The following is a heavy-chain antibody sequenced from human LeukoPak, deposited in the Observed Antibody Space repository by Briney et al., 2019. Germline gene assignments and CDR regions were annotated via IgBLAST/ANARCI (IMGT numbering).Heavy chain of an antibody. CDR1: GFTFSGSA. J-gene: IGHJ4*02. V-gene: IGHV3-73*01. D-gene: IGHD1-26*01. CDR2: IRSKANSYAT. CDR3: TILSGSYWSIDY. Sequence: GGSLGLSCAASGFTFSGSAMHWVRQASGKGLEWVGRIRSKANSYATAYAASVKGRFTISRDDSKNTAYLQMNSLKTEDTAVYYCTILSGSYWSIDYWGQGTLVTVSS.